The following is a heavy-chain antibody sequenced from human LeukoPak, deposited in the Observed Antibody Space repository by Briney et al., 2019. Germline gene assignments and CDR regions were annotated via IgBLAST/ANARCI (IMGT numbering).Heavy chain of an antibody. J-gene: IGHJ4*01. Sequence: SETLSLTCTVSGGSVSSSSYYWGWIRQPPGKGLEWIGSIYYSGSTYYNPSLKSRVTISVDTSKNQFSLKLSSVTAADTAVYYCASLNDVLLWFEELDYWGHGTLVTVSS. CDR3: ASLNDVLLWFEELDY. CDR2: IYYSGST. D-gene: IGHD3-10*01. CDR1: GGSVSSSSYY. V-gene: IGHV4-39*01.